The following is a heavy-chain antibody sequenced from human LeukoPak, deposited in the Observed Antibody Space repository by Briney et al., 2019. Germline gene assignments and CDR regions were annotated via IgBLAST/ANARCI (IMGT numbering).Heavy chain of an antibody. J-gene: IGHJ3*02. CDR3: ARDRAHYYDSSGYHGAFDI. V-gene: IGHV4-39*07. D-gene: IGHD3-22*01. Sequence: SETLSLTCTVSGGSISSSSYYWGWIRQPPGKGLEWIGSIYYSGSTYYNPSLKSRVTISVDTSKNQFSLKLSSVTAAGTAVYYCARDRAHYYDSSGYHGAFDIWGQGTMVTVSS. CDR1: GGSISSSSYY. CDR2: IYYSGST.